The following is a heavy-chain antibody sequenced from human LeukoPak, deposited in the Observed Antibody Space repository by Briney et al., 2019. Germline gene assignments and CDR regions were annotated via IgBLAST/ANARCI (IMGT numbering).Heavy chain of an antibody. D-gene: IGHD1-7*01. CDR1: GFTFSDYY. Sequence: PGGSLRLSCAASGFTFSDYYMSWIRQAPGKGLEWVSYISSSGSTIYYADSVKGRFTISRDNAKNSLYLQMNSLRAEDTALYYCAKVGPMNYGYFDYWGQGTLVTVSS. J-gene: IGHJ4*02. V-gene: IGHV3-11*01. CDR3: AKVGPMNYGYFDY. CDR2: ISSSGSTI.